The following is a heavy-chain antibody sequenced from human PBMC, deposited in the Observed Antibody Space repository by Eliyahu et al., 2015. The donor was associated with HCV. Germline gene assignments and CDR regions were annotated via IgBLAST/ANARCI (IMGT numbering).Heavy chain of an antibody. V-gene: IGHV4-31*03. CDR3: ARGPGYSSSWSYSYYYMDV. CDR1: GXSIRSGGYY. CDR2: IYYSGST. D-gene: IGHD6-13*01. J-gene: IGHJ6*03. Sequence: QVQLQESGPGLVKPSQTLSLTCTVSGXSIRSGGYYWSWIRQHPGKGLEWIGYIYYSGSTYYNPSLKSRVTISVDTSKNQFSLKLSSVTAADTAVYYCARGPGYSSSWSYSYYYMDVWGKGTTVTVSS.